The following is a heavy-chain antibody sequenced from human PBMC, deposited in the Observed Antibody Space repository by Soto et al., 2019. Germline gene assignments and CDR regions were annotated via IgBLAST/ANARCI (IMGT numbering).Heavy chain of an antibody. CDR1: GYTFTSYV. V-gene: IGHV1-8*01. CDR3: ARSQTAVTTFRWYNWFDP. Sequence: QVQLVQSGAEVKKPGASVKVSCKASGYTFTSYVINWVQQATGEGLEWMGWMNPNSGNTGNGQKFQGRVTMTRNTSISTAYMELSSLRSEDTAVYYCARSQTAVTTFRWYNWFDPWGQGTLVTVSS. J-gene: IGHJ5*02. D-gene: IGHD4-17*01. CDR2: MNPNSGNT.